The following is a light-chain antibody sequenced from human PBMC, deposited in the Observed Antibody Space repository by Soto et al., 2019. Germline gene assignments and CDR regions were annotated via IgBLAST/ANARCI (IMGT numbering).Light chain of an antibody. CDR1: QSLLHSNGFNY. CDR2: LGS. Sequence: DIVMTQSPLSLPVTPGEPASISCRSSQSLLHSNGFNYLDWYLQKPGLSPQLLIYLGSNRASGVPDRFSGSGSSTDFTLKISRVEAEDVGVYYCMQALQTPLTFGQGTKVEIK. J-gene: IGKJ1*01. V-gene: IGKV2-28*01. CDR3: MQALQTPLT.